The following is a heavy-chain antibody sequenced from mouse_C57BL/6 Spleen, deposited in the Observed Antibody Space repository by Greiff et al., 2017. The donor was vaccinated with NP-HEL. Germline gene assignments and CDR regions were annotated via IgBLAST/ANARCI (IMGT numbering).Heavy chain of an antibody. CDR2: ISDGGSYI. V-gene: IGHV5-4*01. D-gene: IGHD5-1-1*01. CDR1: GFTFSSYA. Sequence: EVKLVESGGGLVKPGGSLKLSCAASGFTFSSYAMSWVRQIPEKRLEWVATISDGGSYIYYPDNVKGRFTISRDNAKNNLYLQMSHLKSEDAAMYYCARDRRGYPFDYWGQGTTLTVSS. J-gene: IGHJ2*01. CDR3: ARDRRGYPFDY.